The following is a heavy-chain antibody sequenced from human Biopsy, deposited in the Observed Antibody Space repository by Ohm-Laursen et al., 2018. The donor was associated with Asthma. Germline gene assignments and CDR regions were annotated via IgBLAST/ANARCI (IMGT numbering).Heavy chain of an antibody. CDR3: ARRITIFGVVQKDHGMDA. CDR2: ISYGGKT. D-gene: IGHD3-3*01. V-gene: IGHV4-39*01. Sequence: SQTLSLTCAVSGGSMTPTSHYWDWIRQAPGKGLEWIGYISYGGKTSYNPSLKNRVTISRDTSKNQFSLRLTSVTAADTAVYFCARRITIFGVVQKDHGMDAWDQGTAVTVSS. J-gene: IGHJ6*02. CDR1: GGSMTPTSHY.